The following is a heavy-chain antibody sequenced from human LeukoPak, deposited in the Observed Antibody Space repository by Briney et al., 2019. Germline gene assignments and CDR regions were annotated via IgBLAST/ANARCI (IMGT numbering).Heavy chain of an antibody. CDR3: ARANCGGDCYDWFDP. V-gene: IGHV3-7*04. CDR2: IRQDGSEK. CDR1: GFTFLTYW. D-gene: IGHD2-21*02. Sequence: GGSLRLSCAASGFTFLTYWMSWVRQAPGKGLEWVATIRQDGSEKYYVDSVKGRFTISRDNAKNSLYLQMNSLRAEDSAVYYCARANCGGDCYDWFDPWGQGTLVTVSS. J-gene: IGHJ5*02.